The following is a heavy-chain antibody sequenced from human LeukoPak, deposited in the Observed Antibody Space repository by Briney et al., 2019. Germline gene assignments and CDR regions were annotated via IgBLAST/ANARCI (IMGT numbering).Heavy chain of an antibody. CDR3: ARAPPPRFLEWTHYYYYYMDV. Sequence: VASVKVSCKTSGATLSSYTMNWVRQAPGQGLEWMGGIIPIFGTANYAQKFQGRVTITTDESTSTAYMELSSLRSEDTAVYYCARAPPPRFLEWTHYYYYYMDVWGKGTTVTVS. CDR2: IIPIFGTA. D-gene: IGHD3-3*01. CDR1: GATLSSYT. V-gene: IGHV1-69*05. J-gene: IGHJ6*03.